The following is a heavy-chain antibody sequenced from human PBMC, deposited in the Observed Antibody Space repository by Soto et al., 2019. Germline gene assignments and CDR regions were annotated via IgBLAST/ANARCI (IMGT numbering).Heavy chain of an antibody. CDR3: ARDLYDFWSDYTYYFDY. CDR1: GFTFSSYS. Sequence: GVSLRLSCAASGFTFSSYSMNWFRQAPGKGLEWVSSISSSSSYIYYADSVKGRFTISRDNAKNSLYLQMNSLRAEDTAVYYCARDLYDFWSDYTYYFDYWGQGTLVTVSS. J-gene: IGHJ4*02. D-gene: IGHD3-3*01. CDR2: ISSSSSYI. V-gene: IGHV3-21*01.